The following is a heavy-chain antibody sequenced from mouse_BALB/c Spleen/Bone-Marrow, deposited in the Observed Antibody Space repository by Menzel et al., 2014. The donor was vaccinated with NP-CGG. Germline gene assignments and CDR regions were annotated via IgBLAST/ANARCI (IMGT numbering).Heavy chain of an antibody. CDR3: AREPSTMITTGFAY. CDR1: GFSLTSYG. J-gene: IGHJ3*01. V-gene: IGHV2-9*02. D-gene: IGHD2-4*01. Sequence: QVQLKESGPGLVAPSQSLSITCTVSGFSLTSYGVHWVRQPPGKGLEWLGVIWAGGSTNYNSALMSRLSISKDNSKSQVFLKMNSLQTDDTAMYYWAREPSTMITTGFAYWGQGTLVTVSA. CDR2: IWAGGST.